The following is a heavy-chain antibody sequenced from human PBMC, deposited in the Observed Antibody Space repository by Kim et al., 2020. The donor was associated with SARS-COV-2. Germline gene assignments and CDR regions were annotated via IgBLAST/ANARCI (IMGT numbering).Heavy chain of an antibody. J-gene: IGHJ4*02. D-gene: IGHD6-19*01. CDR1: GGSISSYY. CDR2: IYYSGST. CDR3: ARYRSSGWYVGYFDY. Sequence: SETLSLTCTVSGGSISSYYWSWIRQPPGKGLEWIGYIYYSGSTNYNPSPKSRVTISVDTSKNQFSLKLSSVTAADTAAYYCARYRSSGWYVGYFDYWGQG. V-gene: IGHV4-59*08.